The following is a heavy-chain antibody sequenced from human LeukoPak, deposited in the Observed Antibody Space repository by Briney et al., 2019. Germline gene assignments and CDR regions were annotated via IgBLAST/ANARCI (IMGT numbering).Heavy chain of an antibody. Sequence: GGSLRLSCAASGFTFSSYSMNWVRQAPGKRLEWVSSISSSSSYIYYADSVKGRFTISRDNAKNSLYLQMNSLRAEDTAVYYCARSYNWNYVGAFDIWGQGTMVTVSS. V-gene: IGHV3-21*01. CDR3: ARSYNWNYVGAFDI. CDR1: GFTFSSYS. J-gene: IGHJ3*02. CDR2: ISSSSSYI. D-gene: IGHD1-7*01.